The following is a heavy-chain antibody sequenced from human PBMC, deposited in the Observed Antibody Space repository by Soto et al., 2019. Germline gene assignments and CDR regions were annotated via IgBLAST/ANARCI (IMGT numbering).Heavy chain of an antibody. Sequence: QVQLVQSGAEVEKPGASVKVSCKASGYTFTSYYMHWVRQAPGQGLEWMGIINPSGGSTSYAQKFQGRVTMTRDTSTSTVYMELSSLSSEDTAVYYCASPSNQDCYRRGGYACDIWGQGTMVTVSS. D-gene: IGHD2-21*01. CDR3: ASPSNQDCYRRGGYACDI. CDR1: GYTFTSYY. J-gene: IGHJ3*02. V-gene: IGHV1-46*01. CDR2: INPSGGST.